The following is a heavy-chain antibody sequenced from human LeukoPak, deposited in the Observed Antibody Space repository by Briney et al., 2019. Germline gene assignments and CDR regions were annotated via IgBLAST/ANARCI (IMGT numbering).Heavy chain of an antibody. CDR2: INPNSGGT. Sequence: ASVKVSCEASGYTFTGYYMHWMRQAPGQGLEWMGWINPNSGGTNYAQKFQGRVTMARDTTISTAYMELSSLRPDDTAVYYCARRYGDYDPYGDAFDIWGQGTMVTVSS. J-gene: IGHJ3*02. CDR3: ARRYGDYDPYGDAFDI. CDR1: GYTFTGYY. D-gene: IGHD4-17*01. V-gene: IGHV1-2*02.